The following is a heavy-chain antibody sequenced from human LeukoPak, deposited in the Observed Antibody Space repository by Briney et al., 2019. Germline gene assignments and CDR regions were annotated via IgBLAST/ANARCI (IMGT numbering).Heavy chain of an antibody. V-gene: IGHV4-39*01. J-gene: IGHJ4*02. CDR3: ARTPPSGFVAVAATWRGNFDS. Sequence: PSETLSLTCAVSGGSISSTNYYWGWIRQPPGKGLEWIGSIYYRGTTYYTPSLKSRVTISVDTSRNQFSLKLSSVTAADTAVYYCARTPPSGFVAVAATWRGNFDSWGQGTLVTVSS. CDR1: GGSISSTNYY. D-gene: IGHD6-19*01. CDR2: IYYRGTT.